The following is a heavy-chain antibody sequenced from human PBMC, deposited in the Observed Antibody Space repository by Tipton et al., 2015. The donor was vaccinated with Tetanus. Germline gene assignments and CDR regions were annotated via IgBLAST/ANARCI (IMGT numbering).Heavy chain of an antibody. CDR1: GGSIRRGSYQ. J-gene: IGHJ4*02. D-gene: IGHD4-17*01. V-gene: IGHV4-61*01. CDR2: TSPSGRT. Sequence: TLSLTCTVSGGSIRRGSYQWNWIRQPPGKGLEWLAYTSPSGRTNFNYSLKSRITISQDMSKDQFSLRLASVTAADTAVYYCARVLPVNRAGWGQGTLVTVSS. CDR3: ARVLPVNRAG.